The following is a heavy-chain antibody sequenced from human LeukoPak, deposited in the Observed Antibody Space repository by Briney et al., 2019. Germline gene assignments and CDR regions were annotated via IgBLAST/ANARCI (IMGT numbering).Heavy chain of an antibody. CDR2: IIGDGTNT. D-gene: IGHD1-26*01. V-gene: IGHV3-43*02. J-gene: IGHJ4*02. Sequence: GGSLRLSCAASGFTFDDYAMHWVRQAPGKGLEWGSLIIGDGTNTYYADSVKGRFTISRDNSKHSLYLQMNSLRTEDTALYYCAKDGSSGSYSDYWGQGTLVTVSS. CDR3: AKDGSSGSYSDY. CDR1: GFTFDDYA.